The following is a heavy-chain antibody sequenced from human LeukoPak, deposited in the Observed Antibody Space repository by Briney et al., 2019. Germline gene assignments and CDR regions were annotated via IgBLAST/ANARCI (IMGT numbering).Heavy chain of an antibody. CDR3: ARVFRARDAFDI. CDR1: GYTFTSYG. J-gene: IGHJ3*02. Sequence: ASVKVSCKASGYTFTSYGISWVRQAPGQGLEWMGWMNPNSGNTGYAQKFQGRVTMTRNTSISTAYMELSSLRSEDTAVYYCARVFRARDAFDIWGQGTMVTVSS. V-gene: IGHV1-8*02. CDR2: MNPNSGNT. D-gene: IGHD3-10*01.